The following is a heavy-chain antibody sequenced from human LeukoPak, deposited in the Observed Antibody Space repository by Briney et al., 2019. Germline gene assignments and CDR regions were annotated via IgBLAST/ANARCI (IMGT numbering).Heavy chain of an antibody. CDR2: IIAYNGNT. CDR3: ARDRDWTNTDDAFDI. CDR1: VYTFTSYG. J-gene: IGHJ3*02. Sequence: GASVKVSCMASVYTFTSYGISWVRQAPGQGLEWMGWIIAYNGNTNYPQKLQGRVTMTTDTTTSTAYMELRSLRSDDTAVYYCARDRDWTNTDDAFDIWGQGTMVTVSS. V-gene: IGHV1-18*01. D-gene: IGHD3/OR15-3a*01.